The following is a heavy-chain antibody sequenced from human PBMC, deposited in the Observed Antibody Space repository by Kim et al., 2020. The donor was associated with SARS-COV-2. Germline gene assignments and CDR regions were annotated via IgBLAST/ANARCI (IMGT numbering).Heavy chain of an antibody. V-gene: IGHV1-24*01. D-gene: IGHD3-10*01. Sequence: ASVKVSCKVSGYTLTELSMHWVRQAPGKGLEWMGGFDPEDGETIYAQKFQGRVTMTEDTSTDTAYMELSSLRSEDTAVYYCATDPNIPGIWFGPSKYGMDVWGQGTTVTVSS. CDR3: ATDPNIPGIWFGPSKYGMDV. J-gene: IGHJ6*02. CDR1: GYTLTELS. CDR2: FDPEDGET.